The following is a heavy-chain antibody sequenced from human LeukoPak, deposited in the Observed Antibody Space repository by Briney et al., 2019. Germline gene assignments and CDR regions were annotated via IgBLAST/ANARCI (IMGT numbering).Heavy chain of an antibody. V-gene: IGHV3-7*01. D-gene: IGHD2-2*01. J-gene: IGHJ6*04. CDR2: IKKDGSKK. Sequence: GGSLRLSCVASGFTFSGFWMSWVRRPPGKGLEWVAYIKKDGSKKYYADSVKGRFSIFRDNAKNSVYLQMSSLQAEDPAVYYGASLAGVVPVGLLLWGKGTTVIVSS. CDR1: GFTFSGFW. CDR3: ASLAGVVPVGLLL.